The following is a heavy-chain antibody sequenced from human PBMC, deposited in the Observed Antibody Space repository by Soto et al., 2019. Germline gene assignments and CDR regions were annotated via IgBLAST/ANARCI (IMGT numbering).Heavy chain of an antibody. CDR2: VSQDGTA. D-gene: IGHD4-17*01. CDR3: AQDMRPDGVWDFDY. V-gene: IGHV3-23*01. J-gene: IGHJ4*02. Sequence: VQLLESGGGLAQPGGSLRLSCAASGFTFSTYTMSWVRQAPGRGPEWVAGVSQDGTAHYAESVKCRFTIASDNSRDTVDLHMVTLRGEDTAVYYCAQDMRPDGVWDFDYWGQGTLVTVSS. CDR1: GFTFSTYT.